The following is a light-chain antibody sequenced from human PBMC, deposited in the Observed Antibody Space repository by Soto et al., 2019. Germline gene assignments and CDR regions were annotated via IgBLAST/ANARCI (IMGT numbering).Light chain of an antibody. Sequence: IQLTQSPSSLSASVGDRVSITCRASQDIKTYLAWYQQKQAEAPKLLISGTFTLQSGVPSRFNGSGSGSDFTLTITSLQPEAVATSYCQRLNYYPSFTFGPGTKVD. V-gene: IGKV1-9*01. CDR2: GTF. J-gene: IGKJ3*01. CDR1: QDIKTY. CDR3: QRLNYYPSFT.